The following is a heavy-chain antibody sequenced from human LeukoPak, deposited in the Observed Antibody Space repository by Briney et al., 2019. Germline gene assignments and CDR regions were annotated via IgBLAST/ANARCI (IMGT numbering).Heavy chain of an antibody. CDR3: AKSISSGWIDAFDI. V-gene: IGHV3-30-3*02. D-gene: IGHD6-19*01. Sequence: PGGSLTLSCAASGFTFSSYAMHGVRQAPGKELEWVAVISYDGSNKYYADSVKGRFTISRDNSKNTLYLQMNSLRAEDTAVYYCAKSISSGWIDAFDIWGQGTMDTVSS. CDR2: ISYDGSNK. J-gene: IGHJ3*02. CDR1: GFTFSSYA.